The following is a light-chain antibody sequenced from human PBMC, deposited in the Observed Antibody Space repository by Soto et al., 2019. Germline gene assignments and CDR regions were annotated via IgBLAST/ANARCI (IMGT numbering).Light chain of an antibody. CDR2: GAS. J-gene: IGKJ1*01. CDR1: QSVPTNY. CDR3: QQYGTSRRT. Sequence: DIVLMQSPGTLSLSPAERATLSCRVGQSVPTNYLAWYQQKPGQAPRLLISGASTRATGIPDRFSGSGSETVFTLTINKLEPEDFAVYYCQQYGTSRRTFGQGTRVEIK. V-gene: IGKV3-20*01.